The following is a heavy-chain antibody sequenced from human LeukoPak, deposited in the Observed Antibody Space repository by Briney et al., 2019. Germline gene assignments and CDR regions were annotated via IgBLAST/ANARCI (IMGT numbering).Heavy chain of an antibody. Sequence: PGGSLRLSCAASGFTFSSYAMSWVRQAPGKGLEWVSAISGSGGSTYYADSVKGRFTISRDNSKNTLYLQMNSQRAEDTAVYYCAKYGDSSGYLSLYRDPSPIDYWGQGTLVTVSS. CDR2: ISGSGGST. CDR3: AKYGDSSGYLSLYRDPSPIDY. CDR1: GFTFSSYA. J-gene: IGHJ4*01. D-gene: IGHD3-22*01. V-gene: IGHV3-23*01.